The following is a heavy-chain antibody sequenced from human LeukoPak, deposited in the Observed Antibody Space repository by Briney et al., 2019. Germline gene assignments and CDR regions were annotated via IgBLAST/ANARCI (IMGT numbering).Heavy chain of an antibody. Sequence: AGGSLRLSCAASAFIFSSYEMNWVRQAPGKGLEWIPYISSSGDTIYYADSVKGRFTISRDNAKNSLYLQMNSLRAEDTALYYCARNWANRYFDYWGQGTLVTVSS. CDR1: AFIFSSYE. V-gene: IGHV3-48*03. D-gene: IGHD2-8*01. CDR2: ISSSGDTI. CDR3: ARNWANRYFDY. J-gene: IGHJ4*02.